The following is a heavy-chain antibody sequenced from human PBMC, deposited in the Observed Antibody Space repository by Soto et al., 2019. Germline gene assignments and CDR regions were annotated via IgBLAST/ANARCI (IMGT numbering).Heavy chain of an antibody. CDR1: GFTFSTYS. CDR2: ISTSGDST. Sequence: EAQLVESGGGLVKPGGSLRLACAASGFTFSTYSMNWVRQAPGKGLEWVASISTSGDSTYYEDSLRGRFTISGDNARASLYLQMDSLRVEDTAMYYCTRDGEPLWGQGTMVTVSS. J-gene: IGHJ3*01. CDR3: TRDGEPL. D-gene: IGHD3-3*01. V-gene: IGHV3-21*01.